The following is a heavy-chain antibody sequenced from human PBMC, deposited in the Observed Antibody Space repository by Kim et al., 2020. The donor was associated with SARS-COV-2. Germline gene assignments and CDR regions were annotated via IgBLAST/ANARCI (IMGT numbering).Heavy chain of an antibody. J-gene: IGHJ3*02. CDR3: ARGVGYCSSTSCLLYAFDI. CDR1: GGSFSGYY. V-gene: IGHV4-34*01. D-gene: IGHD2-2*01. Sequence: SETLSLTCAVYGGSFSGYYWSWIRQPPGKGLEWIGEINHSGSTNYNPSLKSRVTISVDTSKNQFSLKLSSVTAADTAVYYCARGVGYCSSTSCLLYAFDIWGQGTMVTVSS. CDR2: INHSGST.